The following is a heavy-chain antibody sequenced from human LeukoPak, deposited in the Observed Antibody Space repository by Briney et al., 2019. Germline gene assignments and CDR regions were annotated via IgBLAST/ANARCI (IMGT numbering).Heavy chain of an antibody. CDR1: GGSINGYY. J-gene: IGHJ5*02. V-gene: IGHV4-59*01. D-gene: IGHD3-16*02. CDR3: ARRVISEFSIDKGNWLDP. Sequence: SETLSLTCTVSGGSINGYYWTWIRLPPGKELEWIGYMYYSGSTNYNPSLKSRVTMSVDTPKNQFSLKLSSVTAADTAVYYCARRVISEFSIDKGNWLDPWGQGTLVTVSS. CDR2: MYYSGST.